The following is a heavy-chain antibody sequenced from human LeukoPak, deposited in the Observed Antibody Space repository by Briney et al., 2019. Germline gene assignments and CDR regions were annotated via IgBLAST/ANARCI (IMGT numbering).Heavy chain of an antibody. CDR2: IIPIFGTA. CDR1: GGTFSSYA. CDR3: ARDLRGIVGAINYYYYYMDV. D-gene: IGHD1-26*01. V-gene: IGHV1-69*13. J-gene: IGHJ6*03. Sequence: GASVKVSCKASGGTFSSYAISWVRQAPGQGLEWMGGIIPIFGTANYAQKFQGRVTITADESTSTAYMELSSLRSEDTAVYYCARDLRGIVGAINYYYYYMDVWGKGTTVTVSS.